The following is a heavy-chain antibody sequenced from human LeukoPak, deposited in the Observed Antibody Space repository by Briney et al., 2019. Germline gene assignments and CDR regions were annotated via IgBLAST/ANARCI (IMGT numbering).Heavy chain of an antibody. D-gene: IGHD3-10*01. CDR1: GYTFTGYY. V-gene: IGHV1-2*06. J-gene: IGHJ4*02. CDR2: INPNSGGT. Sequence: ASVTVSCKASGYTFTGYYMHWVRQAPGQGLEWMGRINPNSGGTNYAQKFQGRVTMTRDTSISTAYMELSRLRSDDTAVYYCARVRGNSGNFDYWGQGTLVTVSS. CDR3: ARVRGNSGNFDY.